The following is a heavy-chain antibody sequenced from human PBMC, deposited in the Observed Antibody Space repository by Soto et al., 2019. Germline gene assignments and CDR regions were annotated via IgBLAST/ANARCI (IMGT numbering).Heavy chain of an antibody. V-gene: IGHV4-34*01. CDR2: INHSGST. CDR3: ALTQLIDSSGWYYSWFDP. D-gene: IGHD6-19*01. Sequence: PSETLSLTCAVYGGSFSGYYWSWIRQPPGKGLEWIGEINHSGSTNYNPSLKSRVTISVDTSKNQFSLKLSSVTAADTAVYYCALTQLIDSSGWYYSWFDPWGQGTLVTVSS. J-gene: IGHJ5*02. CDR1: GGSFSGYY.